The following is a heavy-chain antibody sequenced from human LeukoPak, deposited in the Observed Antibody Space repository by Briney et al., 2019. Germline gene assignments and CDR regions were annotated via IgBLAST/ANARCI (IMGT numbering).Heavy chain of an antibody. D-gene: IGHD5-18*01. CDR3: ASSLYNYDRFDP. J-gene: IGHJ5*02. V-gene: IGHV3-11*06. Sequence: AGGSLRLSCAASGFTFSDYYMSWMRQAPGKGLEWVSYISGRSTYTKYADSAKGRFTISRDNAKNSLFLQMNSLRAEDTAVYYCASSLYNYDRFDPWGQGTLVTVSS. CDR2: ISGRSTYT. CDR1: GFTFSDYY.